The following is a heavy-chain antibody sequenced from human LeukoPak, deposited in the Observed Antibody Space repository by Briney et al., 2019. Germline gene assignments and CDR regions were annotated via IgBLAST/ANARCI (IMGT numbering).Heavy chain of an antibody. V-gene: IGHV1-3*01. CDR1: GYTFTSYA. CDR2: INAGNGNT. Sequence: GASVKVSCKASGYTFTSYAMHWVRQAPGQRLEWMGWINAGNGNTKYSQKFQGRVTITRDTSASTAYMELSSLRSEDTAVYYCARDLGVGPGYSGYDYGDYFDYWGQGTLVTVSS. CDR3: ARDLGVGPGYSGYDYGDYFDY. J-gene: IGHJ4*02. D-gene: IGHD5-12*01.